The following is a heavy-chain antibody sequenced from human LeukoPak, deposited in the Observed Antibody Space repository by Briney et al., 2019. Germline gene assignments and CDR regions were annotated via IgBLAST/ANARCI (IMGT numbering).Heavy chain of an antibody. J-gene: IGHJ4*02. V-gene: IGHV4-39*07. Sequence: PSETLSLTCTVSGGSINNSSYYWGWIRQPPGKGLEWIGSIYYTGITYYSLSLKSRVTISVDTFKYQCSLRLSSVTAADTAVYYCASSRRPNHSYYFDYWGQGTLVTVSS. D-gene: IGHD1-14*01. CDR2: IYYTGIT. CDR1: GGSINNSSYY. CDR3: ASSRRPNHSYYFDY.